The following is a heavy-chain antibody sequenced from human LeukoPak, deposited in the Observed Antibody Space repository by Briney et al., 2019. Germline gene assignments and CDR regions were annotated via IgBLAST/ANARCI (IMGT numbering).Heavy chain of an antibody. Sequence: SETLSLTCSVSGGSISSSSYYWGWIRQPPGKGLEWIGNIYYSGSTYYNPSLKSRVTISVDTSKSQFSLKLSSVAAADTAVYYCARLELRRSFSYWGQGTLVTVSS. CDR3: ARLELRRSFSY. CDR1: GGSISSSSYY. V-gene: IGHV4-39*01. J-gene: IGHJ4*02. CDR2: IYYSGST. D-gene: IGHD1-7*01.